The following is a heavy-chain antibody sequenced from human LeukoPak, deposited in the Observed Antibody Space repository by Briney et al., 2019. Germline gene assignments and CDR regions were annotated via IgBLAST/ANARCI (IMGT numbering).Heavy chain of an antibody. J-gene: IGHJ6*04. D-gene: IGHD2/OR15-2a*01. V-gene: IGHV4-59*01. CDR2: IYYSGST. Sequence: PSETLSVTRMVSGGSLSSYFWSWIRQPPGKGLEWVGYIYYSGSTNYNASLKSRVTISEDTSKLQFSLKRSSVTAADTAVYYCARVPGGYFDVWGKGTTVTVSS. CDR3: ARVPGGYFDV. CDR1: GGSLSSYF.